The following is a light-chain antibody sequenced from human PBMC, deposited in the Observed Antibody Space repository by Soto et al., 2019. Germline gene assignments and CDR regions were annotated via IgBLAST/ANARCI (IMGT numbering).Light chain of an antibody. V-gene: IGKV3-15*01. CDR2: GAS. CDR1: QSVSSN. Sequence: EIVMTQSPATLSVSPGERATLSCRASQSVSSNLAWYQQKPGQAPRLLIYGASTRATGIPDRFSGSGSGTEFTLTISSLQSSDFAVYSCQQYNNWPETFGQGTQVEIK. J-gene: IGKJ1*01. CDR3: QQYNNWPET.